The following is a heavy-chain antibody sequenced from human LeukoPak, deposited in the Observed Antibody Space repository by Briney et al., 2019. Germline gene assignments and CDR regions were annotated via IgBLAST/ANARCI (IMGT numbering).Heavy chain of an antibody. J-gene: IGHJ5*02. CDR3: ARVGYYYDSSGPWFDP. CDR1: GYTFTGYY. V-gene: IGHV1-2*02. D-gene: IGHD3-22*01. Sequence: ASVKVSCKASGYTFTGYYMHWVRQAPGQGLEWMGWINPNSGGTSYAQKFQGRVTMTRDTSISTAYMELSRLRSDDTAVYYCARVGYYYDSSGPWFDPWGQGTLVTVSS. CDR2: INPNSGGT.